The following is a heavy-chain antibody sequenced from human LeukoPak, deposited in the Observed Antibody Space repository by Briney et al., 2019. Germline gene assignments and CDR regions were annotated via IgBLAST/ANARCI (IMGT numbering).Heavy chain of an antibody. CDR2: IYGGGGT. CDR3: ANGDKKRITMVRGVMQPFDY. J-gene: IGHJ4*02. CDR1: GFNVSSNY. D-gene: IGHD3-10*01. Sequence: GGSLRLSCAASGFNVSSNYMSWVRQAPGKGLEWVSVIYGGGGTYYADSVKGRFTISRDNSKNTLHLQMNSLRAEDTAVYYCANGDKKRITMVRGVMQPFDYWGQGTLVTVSS. V-gene: IGHV3-53*01.